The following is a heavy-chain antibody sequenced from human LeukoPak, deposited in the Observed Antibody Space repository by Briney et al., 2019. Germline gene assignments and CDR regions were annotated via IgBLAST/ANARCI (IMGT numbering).Heavy chain of an antibody. D-gene: IGHD3-22*01. V-gene: IGHV4-38-2*02. CDR2: IYHSGST. Sequence: NPSETLSLTCTVSGYSISSGYYWGWIRQPPGKGLEWIGSIYHSGSTYYNPSLKSRVTISVDTSKNQFSLKLSSVTAADTAVYYCARDQTRTDDSSGYYLGYRAWYFDLWGRGTLVTVSS. CDR1: GYSISSGYY. J-gene: IGHJ2*01. CDR3: ARDQTRTDDSSGYYLGYRAWYFDL.